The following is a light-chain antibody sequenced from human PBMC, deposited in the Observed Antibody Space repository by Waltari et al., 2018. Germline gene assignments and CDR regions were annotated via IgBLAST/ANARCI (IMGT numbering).Light chain of an antibody. CDR1: QTVSTIA. CDR3: QQYDGIVVT. CDR2: STY. J-gene: IGKJ4*01. Sequence: IVLTTSPGTLSLSPGDRATLSCRASQTVSTIALRWYQQKPGQAPRVLIYSTYNRDTGIPDRFSGSGSGTDFTLTINRLAPEDFAMYYCQQYDGIVVTFGGGTKVEI. V-gene: IGKV3-20*01.